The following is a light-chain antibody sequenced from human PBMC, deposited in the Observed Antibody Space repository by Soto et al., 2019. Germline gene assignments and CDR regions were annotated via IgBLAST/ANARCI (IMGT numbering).Light chain of an antibody. CDR2: KAS. V-gene: IGKV1-5*03. Sequence: DIQMTQSPSTLSASVGDSVTITCRARQSISSWLAWYQQKPGKAPKLLIYKASSLESGVPSRFSGSGSGTEFTLTISSLQPDDFATYYCQQYHNYPRTFGQGTKVDIK. CDR1: QSISSW. CDR3: QQYHNYPRT. J-gene: IGKJ1*01.